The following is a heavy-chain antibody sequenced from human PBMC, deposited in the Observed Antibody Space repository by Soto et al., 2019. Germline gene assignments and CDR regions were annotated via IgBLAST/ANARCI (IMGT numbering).Heavy chain of an antibody. D-gene: IGHD3-10*01. CDR2: ISYDGSDT. CDR3: AKDKGVRSFDY. V-gene: IGHV3-30*18. Sequence: QVQLVESGGGVVQPGRSLRLSCAASGLTFSRHGMHWVRQAPGKGLEWVAFISYDGSDTYYADSVKGRFTISRDDSRNTLYVQMSSLRAEDTAVYYCAKDKGVRSFDYWGQGTRVTVSS. CDR1: GLTFSRHG. J-gene: IGHJ4*02.